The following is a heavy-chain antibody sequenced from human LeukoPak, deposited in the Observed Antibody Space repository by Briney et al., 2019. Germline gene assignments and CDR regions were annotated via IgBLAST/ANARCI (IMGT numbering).Heavy chain of an antibody. CDR1: GGSISSYY. J-gene: IGHJ4*02. V-gene: IGHV4-59*01. Sequence: SETLSLTCTVSGGSISSYYWSWIRQPPGKGLEWIGYIYYSGSTNYNPSLKSRVTISVDTSKNQFSLKLSSVAAADTAVYYCARVGYCSSTSCTTDWGQGTLVTVSS. D-gene: IGHD2-2*01. CDR3: ARVGYCSSTSCTTD. CDR2: IYYSGST.